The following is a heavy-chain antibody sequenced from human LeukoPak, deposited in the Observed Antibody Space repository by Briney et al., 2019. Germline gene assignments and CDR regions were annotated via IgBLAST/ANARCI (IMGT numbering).Heavy chain of an antibody. Sequence: PGGSLRLSCAASGFTVSTNYMNWVRQAPGKGLEWVSVVYMGGTTYYADSVKGRFTISRDNAKNTLYLQVDSLGAEDTAVYYCARGGRDHAFDVWGQGTMATVSS. J-gene: IGHJ3*01. CDR3: ARGGRDHAFDV. CDR2: VYMGGTT. D-gene: IGHD2-21*02. CDR1: GFTVSTNY. V-gene: IGHV3-66*01.